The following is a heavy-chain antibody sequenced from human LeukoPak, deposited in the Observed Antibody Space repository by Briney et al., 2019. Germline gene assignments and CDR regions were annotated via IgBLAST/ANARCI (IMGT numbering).Heavy chain of an antibody. CDR3: ARDQEGFDY. Sequence: GASVKVSCKASGYTFTSYYMHWVRQAPGQGLEWMGIINPSGGSTSYAQKFQGRVTVTRDTSTSTVHMELSDLRSEDTAVYYCARDQEGFDYWGQGTLVTVSS. CDR1: GYTFTSYY. J-gene: IGHJ4*02. CDR2: INPSGGST. V-gene: IGHV1-46*01.